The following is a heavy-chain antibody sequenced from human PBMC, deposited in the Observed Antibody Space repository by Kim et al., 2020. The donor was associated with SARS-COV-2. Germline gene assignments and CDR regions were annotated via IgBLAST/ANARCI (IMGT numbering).Heavy chain of an antibody. CDR1: GYTFTSYG. Sequence: ASVKVSCKASGYTFTSYGISWVRQAPGQGLEWMGWISGYNRNTIYGKRFQGRVTMTIDTSTTTAYMELTSLRSDDTAVYYCARDTMYDSSGFSNLFDPWG. D-gene: IGHD3-22*01. J-gene: IGHJ5*02. CDR3: ARDTMYDSSGFSNLFDP. CDR2: ISGYNRNT. V-gene: IGHV1-18*01.